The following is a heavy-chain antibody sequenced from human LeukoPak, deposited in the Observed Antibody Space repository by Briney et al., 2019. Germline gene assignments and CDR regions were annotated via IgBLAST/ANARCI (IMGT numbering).Heavy chain of an antibody. Sequence: RAGGSLRLSCAASGFTFEDYSLHWLRRAQGKGLEWVSLIREDGRTTYYANSVKGRFAVSRDNSKKSLYLQMSSLRTEDTALYYCAKTRRSGTEYGDFDHWGQGTLVTVSS. V-gene: IGHV3-43*02. CDR3: AKTRRSGTEYGDFDH. CDR1: GFTFEDYS. CDR2: IREDGRTT. J-gene: IGHJ4*02. D-gene: IGHD1-26*01.